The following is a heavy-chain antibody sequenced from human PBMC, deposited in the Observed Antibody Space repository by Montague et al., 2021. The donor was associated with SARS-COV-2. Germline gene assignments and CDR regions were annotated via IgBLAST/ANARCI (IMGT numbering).Heavy chain of an antibody. J-gene: IGHJ6*02. CDR1: GGSISSYY. Sequence: SETLSLTCTVPGGSISSYYWSWIRQPPGKGLEWIGYIYYSGSTNXXPSLKSRVTISADTSKNQFSLKLSSVTAADTAVYYCARHPIGSFPRYGMDVWGQGTTVTVSS. D-gene: IGHD2-15*01. CDR3: ARHPIGSFPRYGMDV. CDR2: IYYSGST. V-gene: IGHV4-59*08.